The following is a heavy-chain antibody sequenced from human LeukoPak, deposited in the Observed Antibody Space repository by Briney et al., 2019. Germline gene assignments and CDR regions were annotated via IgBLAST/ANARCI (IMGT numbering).Heavy chain of an antibody. D-gene: IGHD5-18*01. CDR2: ISSSSSYI. CDR1: GFTFSSYS. Sequence: GGSLRLSCAASGFTFSSYSMNWVRQAPGKGLEWVSSISSSSSYIYYADSVKGRFTISRDNAKNSLYLQVNSLRAEDTAVYYCARDRYSYGSYWFDPWGQGTLVTVSS. V-gene: IGHV3-21*01. CDR3: ARDRYSYGSYWFDP. J-gene: IGHJ5*02.